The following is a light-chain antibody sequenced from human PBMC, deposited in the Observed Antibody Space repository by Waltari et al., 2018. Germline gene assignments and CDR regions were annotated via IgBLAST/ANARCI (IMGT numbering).Light chain of an antibody. J-gene: IGKJ1*01. Sequence: DIQMTQSPSTLSAYVADRVTITCQATQNIGTSLAWYQQKPGKAPSLLIYEASSLQGDVPSRLSGSGSGTVFTLTISSLQPDDFATYHCLQYDAFTWAFGQGTRVEIK. V-gene: IGKV1-5*03. CDR2: EAS. CDR3: LQYDAFTWA. CDR1: QNIGTS.